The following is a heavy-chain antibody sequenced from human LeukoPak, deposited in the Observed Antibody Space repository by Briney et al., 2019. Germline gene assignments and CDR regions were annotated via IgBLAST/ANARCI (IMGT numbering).Heavy chain of an antibody. CDR3: ARQNSGWSDFDY. D-gene: IGHD6-19*01. CDR1: GGSISSYY. V-gene: IGHV4-59*08. J-gene: IGHJ4*02. CDR2: IYYSGST. Sequence: SETLSLTCTVSGGSISSYYWSWIRQHPGKGLEWIGYIYYSGSTYYNPSLKSRVTISVDTSKNQFSLNLNSLTAADTAVYYCARQNSGWSDFDYWGQGTLVTVSS.